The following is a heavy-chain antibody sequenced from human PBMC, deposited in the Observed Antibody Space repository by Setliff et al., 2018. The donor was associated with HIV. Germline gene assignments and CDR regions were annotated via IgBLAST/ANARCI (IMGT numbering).Heavy chain of an antibody. V-gene: IGHV1-2*06. CDR1: GFRFTAHK. CDR3: ARESIASSFVFYSHYMDF. CDR2: TDANGGVT. Sequence: SVKVSCKTSGFRFTAHKFHWVRQAPGQGLEWMGRTDANGGVTRYAQKFQGRITMTGDPSTATAFMDLNRLTSDDTAVYFCARESIASSFVFYSHYMDFWGSGTRVTVS. D-gene: IGHD2-2*01. J-gene: IGHJ6*03.